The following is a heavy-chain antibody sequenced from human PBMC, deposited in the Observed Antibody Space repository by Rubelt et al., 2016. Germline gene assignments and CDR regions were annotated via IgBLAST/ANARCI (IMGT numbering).Heavy chain of an antibody. V-gene: IGHV3-30*04. Sequence: VQLVESGGGLVQPVGSLRLSCAASGFTFSSYAMHWVRQAPGKGLEWVAVISYDGSNKYYADSVKGRFTISRDNSKNTLYLQMNSLRAEDTAVYYCARAGVTTADAFDIWGQGTMVTVSS. CDR3: ARAGVTTADAFDI. J-gene: IGHJ3*02. CDR2: ISYDGSNK. D-gene: IGHD4-11*01. CDR1: GFTFSSYA.